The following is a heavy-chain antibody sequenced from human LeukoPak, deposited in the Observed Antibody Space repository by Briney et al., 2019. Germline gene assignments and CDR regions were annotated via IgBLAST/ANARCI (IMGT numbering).Heavy chain of an antibody. Sequence: ASVKVSCKASGHTFTSYDINWVRQATGQGLEWMGWMNPNSGNTGYAQKFQGRVTMTRNTSISTAYMELSSLRSEDTAVYYCAREGCSSTSCYSVFYYYYYGMDVWGQGTTVTVSS. V-gene: IGHV1-8*01. D-gene: IGHD2-2*01. CDR1: GHTFTSYD. CDR3: AREGCSSTSCYSVFYYYYYGMDV. CDR2: MNPNSGNT. J-gene: IGHJ6*02.